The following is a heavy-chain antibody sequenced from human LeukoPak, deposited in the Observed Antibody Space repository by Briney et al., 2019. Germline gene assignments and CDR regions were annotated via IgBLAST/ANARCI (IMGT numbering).Heavy chain of an antibody. J-gene: IGHJ4*01. Sequence: GGSLRLSCAASGFTFTNYAMSWVRQAPGKGLEWVSTISGSGDSTYYADPVKGRFTMSRDNAKNILYLQINSLRSEDTAVYYCARYSSSSGGASYYLDYWGHGTLVTVSS. CDR1: GFTFTNYA. CDR2: ISGSGDST. CDR3: ARYSSSSGGASYYLDY. D-gene: IGHD6-6*01. V-gene: IGHV3-23*01.